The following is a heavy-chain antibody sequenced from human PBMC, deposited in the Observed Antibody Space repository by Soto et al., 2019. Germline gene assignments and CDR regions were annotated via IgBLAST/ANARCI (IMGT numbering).Heavy chain of an antibody. V-gene: IGHV3-15*01. CDR1: GFMFSSAW. CDR3: VEGWNDF. Sequence: EVQVVESGGDLVESGGSLRLSCVTSGFMFSSAWMSWVRQAPGKGLEWVARIKSTKDGGARDYAAPVNGRFSISRDDSKSTVYLQMNSLRVEDTALYYCVEGWNDFWGQGTLVNVSS. CDR2: IKSTKDGGAR. J-gene: IGHJ4*02. D-gene: IGHD1-1*01.